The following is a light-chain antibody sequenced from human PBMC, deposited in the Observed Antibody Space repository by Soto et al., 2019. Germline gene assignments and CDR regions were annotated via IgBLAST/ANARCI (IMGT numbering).Light chain of an antibody. CDR2: DVS. J-gene: IGKJ1*01. V-gene: IGKV1-6*01. CDR3: LQDYRVWT. CDR1: QGIGND. Sequence: AIQMTQSPSSLSASVGDRVTITCRASQGIGNDLGWYQQKPGKAPKLLVYDVSSLQSGVPSRFSGSGSGTDFTLTISSLQPEDFATYYCLQDYRVWTFGQGTKVEMK.